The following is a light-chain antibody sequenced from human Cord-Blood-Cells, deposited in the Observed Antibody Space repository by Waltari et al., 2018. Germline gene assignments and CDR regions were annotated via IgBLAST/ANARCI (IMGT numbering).Light chain of an antibody. CDR2: EGS. Sequence: QSALTQPASVSVSPGQSITIPCTGTSSDVGSYNLFPWYQQHPGKAPKLMIYEGSKRPSGVSNRFSGSKSGNTASLTISGLQAEDEADYYCCSYAGSSTYVFGTGTKVTVL. J-gene: IGLJ1*01. CDR3: CSYAGSSTYV. CDR1: SSDVGSYNL. V-gene: IGLV2-23*01.